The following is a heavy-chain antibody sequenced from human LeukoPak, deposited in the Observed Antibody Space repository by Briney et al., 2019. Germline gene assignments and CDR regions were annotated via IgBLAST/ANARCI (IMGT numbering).Heavy chain of an antibody. CDR1: GFSFSNFY. CDR3: ARESDSSGYYDY. Sequence: GGSLRLSCAASGFSFSNFYMSWIRQAPGKGLEWVSYISSSSTYTNSADSVRGRFTISRDNAKNSLYLQMNSLRVEDTAVYYCARESDSSGYYDYWDQGTLVTVSS. V-gene: IGHV3-11*06. CDR2: ISSSSTYT. D-gene: IGHD3-22*01. J-gene: IGHJ4*02.